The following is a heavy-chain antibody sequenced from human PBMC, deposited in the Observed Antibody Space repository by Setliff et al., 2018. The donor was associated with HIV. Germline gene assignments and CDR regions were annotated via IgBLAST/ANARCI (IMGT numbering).Heavy chain of an antibody. D-gene: IGHD3-10*01. CDR1: GGSISSHY. V-gene: IGHV4-59*11. CDR2: IHYSGST. J-gene: IGHJ4*02. CDR3: AREAYFFASGTYYFDS. Sequence: SETLSLTCTVSGGSISSHYWSWIRQPPGKGLEWIGSIHYSGSTNYNPSRKSRVTISVDTSKNQFSLKLSSVTAVDTALYFCAREAYFFASGTYYFDSWGQGTLVTAS.